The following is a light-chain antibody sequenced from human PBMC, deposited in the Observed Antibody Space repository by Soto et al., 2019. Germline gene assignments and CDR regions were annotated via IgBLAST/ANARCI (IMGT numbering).Light chain of an antibody. Sequence: DIQMTQSPSSLSASVGDRVTITCRASQSISSYLNWYQQKPGKAPKLLIYAASSLQSGVPSRFSGSGSGTDVTLTISSLQPEEFATYYCQQSYSTPPFTFGPGTKVDI. V-gene: IGKV1-39*01. CDR3: QQSYSTPPFT. J-gene: IGKJ3*01. CDR1: QSISSY. CDR2: AAS.